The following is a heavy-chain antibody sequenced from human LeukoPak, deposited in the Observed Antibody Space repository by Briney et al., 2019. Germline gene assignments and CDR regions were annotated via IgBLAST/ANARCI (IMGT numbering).Heavy chain of an antibody. J-gene: IGHJ3*02. Sequence: ASVKDSCKASGYTFTSYDINWVRQATGQGLEWMGWMNPNSGNTGYAQKFQGRVTITRNTSISTAYMELSSLRSEDTAVYYCARGSHCSSTSCYPNDAFDIWGQGTMVTVSS. CDR1: GYTFTSYD. V-gene: IGHV1-8*01. D-gene: IGHD2-2*01. CDR3: ARGSHCSSTSCYPNDAFDI. CDR2: MNPNSGNT.